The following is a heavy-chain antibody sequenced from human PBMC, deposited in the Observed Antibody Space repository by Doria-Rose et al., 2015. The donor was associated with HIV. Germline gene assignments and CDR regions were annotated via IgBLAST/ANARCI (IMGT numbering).Heavy chain of an antibody. Sequence: WIRQPPGKGLEWIGNIHYSGTTSYNPSLKSRIIISQDTSKNHLSLKLTSVTAADTAVYYCARDRVTIFGVGDAFDIWGQGTMVTVSS. J-gene: IGHJ3*02. CDR2: IHYSGTT. V-gene: IGHV4-30-4*01. D-gene: IGHD3-3*01. CDR3: ARDRVTIFGVGDAFDI.